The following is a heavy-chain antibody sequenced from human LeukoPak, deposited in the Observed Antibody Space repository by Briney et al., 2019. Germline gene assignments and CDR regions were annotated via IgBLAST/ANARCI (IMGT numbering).Heavy chain of an antibody. CDR1: GGSFSGYY. J-gene: IGHJ4*02. D-gene: IGHD5-18*01. Sequence: SETLSLTCAVYGGSFSGYYWSWIRQPPGKGLEWIGEINHSGSTNYNPSLKSRVTISVDTSKNQFSLKLSSVTAADTAVYYCARGRGYSYGRSLDYWGQGTLVTVSS. CDR2: INHSGST. V-gene: IGHV4-34*01. CDR3: ARGRGYSYGRSLDY.